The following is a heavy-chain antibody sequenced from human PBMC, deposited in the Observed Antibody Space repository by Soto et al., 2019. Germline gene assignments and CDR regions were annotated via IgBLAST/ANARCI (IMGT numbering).Heavy chain of an antibody. CDR2: ISPHNFNT. J-gene: IGHJ4*02. D-gene: IGHD3-9*01. V-gene: IGHV1-18*01. CDR3: ARDEGGYDILNGYYKAHHFDY. CDR1: GYTFTHFY. Sequence: GASVKVSCKASGYTFTHFYITWVRQAPGQGLEWMGAISPHNFNTNFAQKFQGRVTLTTDTSTNTAYMELRSLTSDDTAVYYCARDEGGYDILNGYYKAHHFDYCGQGVLVTVYS.